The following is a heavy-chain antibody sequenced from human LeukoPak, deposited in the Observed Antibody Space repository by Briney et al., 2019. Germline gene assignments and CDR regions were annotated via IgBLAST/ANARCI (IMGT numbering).Heavy chain of an antibody. CDR1: GFSLSTSGMC. Sequence: SGPTLVNPTQTLTLTCTFSGFSLSTSGMCVSWIRQPPGKALEWLALIDWDDDKYYSTSLKTRLTISKDTSKNQVVHTMTNMDPVDTATYYCARITYYYDSSGYYAFDYWGQGTLVTVSS. CDR2: IDWDDDK. J-gene: IGHJ4*02. V-gene: IGHV2-70*01. D-gene: IGHD3-22*01. CDR3: ARITYYYDSSGYYAFDY.